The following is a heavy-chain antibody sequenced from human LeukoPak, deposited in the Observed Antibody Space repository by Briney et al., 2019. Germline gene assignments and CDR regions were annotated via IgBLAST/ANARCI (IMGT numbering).Heavy chain of an antibody. D-gene: IGHD1-26*01. J-gene: IGHJ5*02. Sequence: GASVKVSCKASGGTFSSYAISWVRQAPGQGLEWMGGINPNSGGTNYAQKFQGRVTMTRDTSISTAYMELSRLRSDDTAVYYCAREWELRSWFDPWGQGTLVTVSS. CDR1: GGTFSSYA. CDR3: AREWELRSWFDP. V-gene: IGHV1-2*02. CDR2: INPNSGGT.